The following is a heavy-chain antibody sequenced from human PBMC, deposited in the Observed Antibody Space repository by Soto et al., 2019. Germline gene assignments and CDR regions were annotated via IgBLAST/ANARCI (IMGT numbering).Heavy chain of an antibody. CDR1: RVAFNKFI. Sequence: QVQLVQSGAEVKKTGSSVKVSCKASRVAFNKFIVTWVRQAPGLGLEWVGGIIPVFGTANYAQKFQGRVTITADESTSTSYMEVNNLRSEDTAVYYCAKVRYSSPMGYYYGMDVWGQGTTVTVSS. CDR2: IIPVFGTA. J-gene: IGHJ6*02. D-gene: IGHD2-2*01. CDR3: AKVRYSSPMGYYYGMDV. V-gene: IGHV1-69*01.